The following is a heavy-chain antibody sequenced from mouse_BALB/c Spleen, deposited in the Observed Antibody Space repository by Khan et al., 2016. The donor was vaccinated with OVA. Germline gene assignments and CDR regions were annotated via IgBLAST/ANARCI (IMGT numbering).Heavy chain of an antibody. J-gene: IGHJ1*01. D-gene: IGHD3-1*01. V-gene: IGHV9-1*02. Sequence: QIQLVPSGPELKKPGATVKISCTASGYTFPNYGMNWVKQAPGKGLKWMGWINTYTGEPTYAADFKGRFVFSLDTSASTAYLQISNLHHEDRTTDVSARSSSYRYADGGGAGTTVTVSS. CDR2: INTYTGEP. CDR3: ARSSSYRYADG. CDR1: GYTFPNYG.